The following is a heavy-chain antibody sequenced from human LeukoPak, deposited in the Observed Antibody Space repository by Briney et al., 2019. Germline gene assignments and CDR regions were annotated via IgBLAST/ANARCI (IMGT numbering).Heavy chain of an antibody. CDR3: ARGITMVRGVIHPFDY. CDR2: IYYSGST. V-gene: IGHV4-59*01. CDR1: GGSISSYY. J-gene: IGHJ4*02. D-gene: IGHD3-10*01. Sequence: SETLSLTCTVSGGSISSYYWSWIRQPPGGGLEWIGYIYYSGSTNYNPSLKSRVTISVDTSKNQFSLKLSSVTAADTAVYYCARGITMVRGVIHPFDYWGQGTLVTVSS.